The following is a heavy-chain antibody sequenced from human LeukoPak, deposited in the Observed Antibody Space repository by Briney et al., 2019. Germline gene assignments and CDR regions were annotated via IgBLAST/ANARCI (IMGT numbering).Heavy chain of an antibody. V-gene: IGHV4-4*09. CDR2: IYTSGST. CDR3: ARRDDSSGYYLL. J-gene: IGHJ4*02. Sequence: SETLSLTCTVSGGSISSYYWSWIRQPPGKGLEWIGYIYTSGSTNYTPSLKSRVTISVDTSKNQFSLKLSSVTAADTAVYYCARRDDSSGYYLLWGQGTLVTVSS. D-gene: IGHD3-22*01. CDR1: GGSISSYY.